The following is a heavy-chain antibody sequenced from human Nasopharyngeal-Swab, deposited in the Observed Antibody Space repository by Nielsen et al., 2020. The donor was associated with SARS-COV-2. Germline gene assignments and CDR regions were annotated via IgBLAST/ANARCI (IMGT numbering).Heavy chain of an antibody. D-gene: IGHD2-2*01. CDR2: IYYSGST. Sequence: SETLSLTCTVSGGSYSRAGALWTRNRQHRGKGLEWIGYIYYSGSTYYNPSLKSRVTISVDTSKNHFSLKLSSVTAADTAVYFCARSMYCSSTSCRYYFDYWGQGTLVTVSS. J-gene: IGHJ4*02. CDR3: ARSMYCSSTSCRYYFDY. CDR1: GGSYSRAGAL. V-gene: IGHV4-31*03.